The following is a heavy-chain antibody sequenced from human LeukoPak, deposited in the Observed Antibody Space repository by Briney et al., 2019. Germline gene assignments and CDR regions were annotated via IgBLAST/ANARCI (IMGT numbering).Heavy chain of an antibody. Sequence: PSQSLSLTCTVSGGSISSSSYYWGWIRQPPGKGLEWIWSIYYSGSTYSNPSLKSRVTISVDTSTDQFSLKLSSGTAADTAVYYCARRRMATINNGGQGTLVTVSS. CDR2: IYYSGST. V-gene: IGHV4-39*01. D-gene: IGHD5-24*01. CDR3: ARRRMATINN. CDR1: GGSISSSSYY. J-gene: IGHJ4*02.